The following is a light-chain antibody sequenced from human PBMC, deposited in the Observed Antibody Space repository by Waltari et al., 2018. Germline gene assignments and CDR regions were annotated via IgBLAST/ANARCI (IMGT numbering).Light chain of an antibody. Sequence: SYELTQPSSVSVSPGQTARITCSGDILAKRYARWFQQKPGQAPVVVIYKDSERPSGSHGRCAGSNSGTTVTFTIGGAQVEDEADYYCYSAADNNRQVFGGGTKLTVL. CDR1: ILAKRY. V-gene: IGLV3-27*01. CDR3: YSAADNNRQV. J-gene: IGLJ3*02. CDR2: KDS.